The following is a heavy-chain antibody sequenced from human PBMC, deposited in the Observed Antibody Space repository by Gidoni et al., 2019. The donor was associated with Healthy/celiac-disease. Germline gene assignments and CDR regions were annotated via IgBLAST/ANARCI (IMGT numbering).Heavy chain of an antibody. CDR1: GFTVSCNY. V-gene: IGHV3-66*02. Sequence: EVQLIESGGGLVQPGGSLRLSCPASGFTVSCNYMSWVRQAPGKGLEWVSVIYSGGSTYYADSVKGRFTISRDNSKNTLYLQMNSLRAEDTAVYYCARDRSEVTIFGVGYYGMDVWGQGTTVTVSS. J-gene: IGHJ6*02. CDR2: IYSGGST. CDR3: ARDRSEVTIFGVGYYGMDV. D-gene: IGHD3-3*01.